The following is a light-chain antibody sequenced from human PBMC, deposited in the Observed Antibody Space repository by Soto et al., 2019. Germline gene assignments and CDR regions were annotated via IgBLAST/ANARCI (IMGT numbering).Light chain of an antibody. CDR3: QQRADWPIT. J-gene: IGKJ5*01. CDR1: QYITIY. V-gene: IGKV3-11*01. CDR2: DAS. Sequence: EIVLTQSPATLSLSRGERATLSCRASQYITIYLAWYQQKPGQAPRLLIYDASNRATGIPARFSGSGSGTDFTLTISSLEPDDFAVYYCQQRADWPITFGQGTRLEI.